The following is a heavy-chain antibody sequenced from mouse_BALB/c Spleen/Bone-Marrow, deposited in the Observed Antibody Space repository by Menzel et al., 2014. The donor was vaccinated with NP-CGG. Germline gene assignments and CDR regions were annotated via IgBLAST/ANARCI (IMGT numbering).Heavy chain of an antibody. D-gene: IGHD2-14*01. Sequence: QVQLKQSGPELVKPGSSVRISCKASGYTFTSYYIHWAKQRPGQGLEWIGWIYPGNVNTNYNEKFEDKATLTADKSSSTAYMHLSSLTSEDSAVYFCARGDYYRSPMDYWGQGTSVTVSS. J-gene: IGHJ4*01. CDR2: IYPGNVNT. CDR1: GYTFTSYY. CDR3: ARGDYYRSPMDY. V-gene: IGHV1S56*01.